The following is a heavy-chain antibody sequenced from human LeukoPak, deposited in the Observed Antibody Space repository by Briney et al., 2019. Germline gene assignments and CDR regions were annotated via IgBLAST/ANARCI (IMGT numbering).Heavy chain of an antibody. CDR2: ISSNGYYI. V-gene: IGHV3-21*01. CDR1: GFTFRSHT. D-gene: IGHD6-13*01. Sequence: GGSLRLSCAASGFTFRSHTINWVRQAPGKGLEWVSSISSNGYYIYYADSVKGRFTISRDNAKNSLYLQMDSLRAEDTAMYYCAREGGTYSSNLDYFDYWGQGTLVTVSS. J-gene: IGHJ4*02. CDR3: AREGGTYSSNLDYFDY.